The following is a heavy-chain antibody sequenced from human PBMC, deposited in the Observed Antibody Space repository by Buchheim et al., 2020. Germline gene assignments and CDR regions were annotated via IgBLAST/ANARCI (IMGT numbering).Heavy chain of an antibody. CDR1: GFTFSSYE. V-gene: IGHV3-48*03. J-gene: IGHJ6*02. CDR3: ARVLRGLELTVGGMDV. Sequence: EVQLVESGGGLVQPGGSLRLSCAASGFTFSSYEMNWVRQAPGKGLEWVSYISSSGSTIYYADSVKGRFTISRDNAKNSLYLPMNSLRAEDTAVYYCARVLRGLELTVGGMDVWGQGTT. CDR2: ISSSGSTI. D-gene: IGHD1-7*01.